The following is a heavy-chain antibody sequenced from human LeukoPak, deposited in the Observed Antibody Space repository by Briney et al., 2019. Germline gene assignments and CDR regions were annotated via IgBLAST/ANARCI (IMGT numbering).Heavy chain of an antibody. J-gene: IGHJ6*03. V-gene: IGHV3-21*01. Sequence: PGGSLRLSCAAPGITFSNYNMNWVRQAPGKGLEWISAITSSSSYTFYADSVKGRFTISRDNAQNSLYLQMNSLSPDDTAVYFCARDPYSGNYGNDYYYYMDVWGKGTTVTISS. D-gene: IGHD1-26*01. CDR3: ARDPYSGNYGNDYYYYMDV. CDR1: GITFSNYN. CDR2: ITSSSSYT.